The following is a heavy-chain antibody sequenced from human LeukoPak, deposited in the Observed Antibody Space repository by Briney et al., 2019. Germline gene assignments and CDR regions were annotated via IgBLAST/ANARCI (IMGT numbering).Heavy chain of an antibody. CDR2: IRTAGDP. V-gene: IGHV3-13*05. CDR3: AGGLRYFDWSRDYYYYYGMDV. D-gene: IGHD3-9*01. CDR1: GFTFSSYD. Sequence: GGSLRLSCAASGFTFSSYDMHWVRQATGKGLEWVSAIRTAGDPYYPGSVKGRFTISRENAKNSLYLQMNSLRAGDTAVYYCAGGLRYFDWSRDYYYYYGMDVWGKGTTVTVSS. J-gene: IGHJ6*04.